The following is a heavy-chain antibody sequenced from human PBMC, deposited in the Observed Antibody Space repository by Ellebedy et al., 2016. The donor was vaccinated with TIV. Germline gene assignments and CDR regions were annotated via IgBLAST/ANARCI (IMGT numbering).Heavy chain of an antibody. D-gene: IGHD1-26*01. CDR1: GYTFTSYA. Sequence: AASVKVSCKASGYTFTSYAMHWVRQAPGQRLEWMGWINAGNGNTKYSQKFQGRVTITRDTSANTAYMELSSLRFEDTAVYYCARVKPSGSPRYFDLWGRGTLVTVSS. CDR3: ARVKPSGSPRYFDL. CDR2: INAGNGNT. V-gene: IGHV1-3*01. J-gene: IGHJ2*01.